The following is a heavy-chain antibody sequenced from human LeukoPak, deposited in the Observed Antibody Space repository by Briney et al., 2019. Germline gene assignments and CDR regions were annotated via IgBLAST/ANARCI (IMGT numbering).Heavy chain of an antibody. J-gene: IGHJ4*02. CDR1: GGSISSYY. D-gene: IGHD6-19*01. CDR3: ARGIAVAAPDY. CDR2: IYYSGST. Sequence: SETLSLTCTVSGGSISSYYWRWIRQPPGKGLEWIGYIYYSGSTNYNPSLKSRVTISVDTSKNQFSLKLSSVTAADTAVYYCARGIAVAAPDYWGQGTLVTVSS. V-gene: IGHV4-59*01.